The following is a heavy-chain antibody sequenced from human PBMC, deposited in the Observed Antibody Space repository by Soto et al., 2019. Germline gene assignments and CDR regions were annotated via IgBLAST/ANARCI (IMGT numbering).Heavy chain of an antibody. CDR1: GFTVSSNY. CDR3: ARHGYSYGGGYFDY. Sequence: EVQLVESGGGLVQPGGSLRLSCAASGFTVSSNYMSWVRQAPGKGLEWVSVIYSGGSAYYADSVKDRFTISRDNSKNTLYLQMNSLRAEDTAVYYCARHGYSYGGGYFDYGGQGTLVTVSS. J-gene: IGHJ4*02. CDR2: IYSGGSA. D-gene: IGHD5-18*01. V-gene: IGHV3-66*04.